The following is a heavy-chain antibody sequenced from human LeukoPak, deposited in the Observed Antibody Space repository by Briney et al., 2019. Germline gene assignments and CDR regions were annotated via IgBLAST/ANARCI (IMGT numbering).Heavy chain of an antibody. CDR1: GGSISSSSYY. Sequence: SETLSLTCTVSGGSISSSSYYWGWIRQPPGKGLECIETISYSGSAYYNPSLKSRVTISVDTSKNQFSLKLSSVTAADTAAYYCARLVYYFGSGSYHNQGVDVGGQGTTVTVSS. CDR3: ARLVYYFGSGSYHNQGVDV. CDR2: ISYSGSA. V-gene: IGHV4-39*01. J-gene: IGHJ6*02. D-gene: IGHD3-10*01.